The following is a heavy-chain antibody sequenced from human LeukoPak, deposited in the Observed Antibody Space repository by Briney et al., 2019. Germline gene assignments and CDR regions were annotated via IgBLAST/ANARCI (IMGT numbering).Heavy chain of an antibody. D-gene: IGHD4-23*01. V-gene: IGHV3-21*01. CDR1: GFTLSGYS. CDR3: ARARGGGNDLLDAFDI. J-gene: IGHJ3*02. CDR2: ISRSSSYI. Sequence: PGGSLRLSCVASGFTLSGYSMNWVRQAPGKGLEWVSSISRSSSYIYYADSVKGRFTISRANAKNSLYLQMDSLRAEDTALYYCARARGGGNDLLDAFDIWGQGTMVTVSS.